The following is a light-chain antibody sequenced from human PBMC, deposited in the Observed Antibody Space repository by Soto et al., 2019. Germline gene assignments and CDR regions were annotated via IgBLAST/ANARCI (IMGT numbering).Light chain of an antibody. CDR2: EGD. CDR3: CSYTTSNTRQIV. Sequence: QSVLTQPASVSGSPGQSITISCSGTSSDVGGSNLVSWYQQHPGKAPKLIIFEGDRRPSGVSGRFSGSKSGNTASLTISGLQAEDEADYYCCSYTTSNTRQIVFGTGTKVTVL. V-gene: IGLV2-14*02. CDR1: SSDVGGSNL. J-gene: IGLJ1*01.